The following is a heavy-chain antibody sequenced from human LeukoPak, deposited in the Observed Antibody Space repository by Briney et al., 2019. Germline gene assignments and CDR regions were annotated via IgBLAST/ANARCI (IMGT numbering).Heavy chain of an antibody. CDR3: AQNSGSYLVVYYFDY. D-gene: IGHD1-26*01. Sequence: GSVKVSCKASGYTFTGYYMHWVRQAPGQGLEWMGWINPNSGGTNYAQKFQGRVTMTRDTSISTAYMELSRLRSDDTAVYYCAQNSGSYLVVYYFDYWGQGTLVTVSS. CDR1: GYTFTGYY. V-gene: IGHV1-2*02. CDR2: INPNSGGT. J-gene: IGHJ4*02.